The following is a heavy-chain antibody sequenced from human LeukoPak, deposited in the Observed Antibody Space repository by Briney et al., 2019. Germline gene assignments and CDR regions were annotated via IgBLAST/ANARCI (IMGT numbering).Heavy chain of an antibody. D-gene: IGHD3-22*01. Sequence: GGSLRLSCAASGFTFSSYAMSWVRQAPGKGLEWVPAISGSGGSTYYADSVKGRFTISRDNSKNTLYLQMNSLRAEDTAVHYCAKPPLSSGYYLPFDYWGQGTLVTVSS. J-gene: IGHJ4*02. CDR1: GFTFSSYA. V-gene: IGHV3-23*01. CDR3: AKPPLSSGYYLPFDY. CDR2: ISGSGGST.